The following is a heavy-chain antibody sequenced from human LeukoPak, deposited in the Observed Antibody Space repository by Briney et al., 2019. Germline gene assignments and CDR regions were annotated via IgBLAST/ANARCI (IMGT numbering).Heavy chain of an antibody. CDR2: IEEDGSQQ. CDR3: AKSGYNRFDY. D-gene: IGHD5-24*01. J-gene: IGHJ4*02. V-gene: IGHV3-7*03. Sequence: GGSLRLSCAASGFTFSDAWMTWVRQAPGKGLEWVANIEEDGSQQFYVDSVKGRFTISRDNAKKSLYLQMNSLRAEDTAVYYCAKSGYNRFDYWGQGTLVTVSS. CDR1: GFTFSDAW.